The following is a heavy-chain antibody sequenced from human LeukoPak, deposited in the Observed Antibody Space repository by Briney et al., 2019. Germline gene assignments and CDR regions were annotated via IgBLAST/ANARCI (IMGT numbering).Heavy chain of an antibody. CDR2: LYYRGTT. CDR1: GGSISRSSYY. Sequence: SETLSLTCSVSGGSISRSSYYWGWVRQPPGRGLEWFGSLYYRGTTSYHPSLTSRVTISVDTSKNQFSLKLSSVTAADTAVYYCASGPRPFDYWGQGTLVTVSS. CDR3: ASGPRPFDY. V-gene: IGHV4-39*01. J-gene: IGHJ4*02.